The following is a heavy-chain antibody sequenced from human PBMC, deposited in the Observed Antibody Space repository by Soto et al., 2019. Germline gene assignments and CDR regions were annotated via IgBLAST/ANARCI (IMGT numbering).Heavy chain of an antibody. V-gene: IGHV1-24*01. Sequence: ASVKVSCKVSGYTLTELSMHWVRQAPGKGLEWMGGFDPEDGETIYAQKFQGRVTMTEDTSTDTAYMELSSLRSEDTAVYYCATDGPWTEQPTPWYYYYGMDVWGQGTTVTVSS. D-gene: IGHD6-13*01. CDR3: ATDGPWTEQPTPWYYYYGMDV. CDR1: GYTLTELS. CDR2: FDPEDGET. J-gene: IGHJ6*02.